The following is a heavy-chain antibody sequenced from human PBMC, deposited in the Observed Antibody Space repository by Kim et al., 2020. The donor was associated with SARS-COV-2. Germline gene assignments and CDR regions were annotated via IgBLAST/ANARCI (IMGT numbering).Heavy chain of an antibody. J-gene: IGHJ4*02. D-gene: IGHD3-9*01. Sequence: GGSLRLSCAASGFTFSSYGMHWVRQAPGKGLEWVAVIWYDGSNKYYADSVKGRFTISRDNSKNTLYLQMNSLRAEDTAVYYCARGGYDILTGYPWGYFDYWGQGTLVTVSS. CDR1: GFTFSSYG. V-gene: IGHV3-33*01. CDR3: ARGGYDILTGYPWGYFDY. CDR2: IWYDGSNK.